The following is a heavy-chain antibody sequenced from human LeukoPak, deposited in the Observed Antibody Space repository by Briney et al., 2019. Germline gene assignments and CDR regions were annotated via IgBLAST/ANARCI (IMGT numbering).Heavy chain of an antibody. D-gene: IGHD3-9*01. CDR3: ARDLTYYDILTGLFY. CDR1: GFTFSSYA. V-gene: IGHV3-30*04. J-gene: IGHJ4*02. CDR2: ILYDGSNK. Sequence: PGGSLRLSCAASGFTFSSYAMHWVRQAPGKGLEWVAVILYDGSNKYYADSVKGRFTISRDNSKNTLYLQMNSLRAEDTAVYYCARDLTYYDILTGLFYWGQGTLVTVSS.